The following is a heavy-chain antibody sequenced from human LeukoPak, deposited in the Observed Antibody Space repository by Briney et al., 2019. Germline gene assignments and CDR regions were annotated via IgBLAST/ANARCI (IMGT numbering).Heavy chain of an antibody. D-gene: IGHD4-17*01. V-gene: IGHV3-33*08. CDR2: IWYDGSNK. CDR3: ARGRGVTRSPFDY. CDR1: GFTFSSYA. Sequence: GGSLRLSCAASGFTFSSYAMHWVRQAPGKGLEWVAVIWYDGSNKYYADSVKGRFTISRDNSKNTLYLQMNSLRAEDTAVYYCARGRGVTRSPFDYWGQGTLVTVSS. J-gene: IGHJ4*02.